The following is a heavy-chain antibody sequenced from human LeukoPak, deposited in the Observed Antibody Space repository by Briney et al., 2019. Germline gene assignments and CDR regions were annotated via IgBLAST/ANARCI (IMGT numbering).Heavy chain of an antibody. CDR2: NSGSGGSI. Sequence: PGGSLRLSCAAPGFTFSNYAMSWVRQAPGEGLQWIATNSGSGGSIYYADSVKGRLTISRDNSKNTLFLQMVSLRVENTAVYYCAKGVRAAADYYFDYWGQGTLVTVSS. CDR3: AKGVRAAADYYFDY. V-gene: IGHV3-23*01. D-gene: IGHD6-13*01. CDR1: GFTFSNYA. J-gene: IGHJ4*02.